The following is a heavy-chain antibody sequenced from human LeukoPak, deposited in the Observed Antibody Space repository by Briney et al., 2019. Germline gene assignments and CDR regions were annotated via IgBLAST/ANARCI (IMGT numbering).Heavy chain of an antibody. V-gene: IGHV6-1*01. CDR1: GDSVSSNSAA. Sequence: SQTLSLTCAISGDSVSSNSAAWNWIRQSPSRGLEWLGRTYYRSKWYNDYAVSVKSRITINPDTSRNQFSLQLNSVTPEDMAVYYCARDLSPYCSSTSCYSDAFDIWGQGTMVTVSS. D-gene: IGHD2-2*01. J-gene: IGHJ3*02. CDR3: ARDLSPYCSSTSCYSDAFDI. CDR2: TYYRSKWYN.